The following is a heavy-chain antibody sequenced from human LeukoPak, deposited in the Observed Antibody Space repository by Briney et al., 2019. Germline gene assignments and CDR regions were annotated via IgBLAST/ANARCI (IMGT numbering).Heavy chain of an antibody. CDR1: GFAVGRNY. J-gene: IGHJ4*02. V-gene: IGHV3-53*01. CDR3: ARRPGN. CDR2: IYSGGAI. D-gene: IGHD1-14*01. Sequence: PGGSLRLSCVASGFAVGRNYMSWVRQAPGEGLECVSLIYSGGAIRYADSVKGRFTISRDSSKNTLFLQMNDLTVEDTARYYCARRPGNWGQGILVTVSS.